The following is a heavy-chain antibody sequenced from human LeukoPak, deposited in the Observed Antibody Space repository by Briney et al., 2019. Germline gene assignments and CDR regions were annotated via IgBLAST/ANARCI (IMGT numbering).Heavy chain of an antibody. CDR2: VFYIGST. CDR3: ARHVPSNWGSFDY. J-gene: IGHJ4*02. CDR1: GGSISSSTYY. Sequence: PSETLSLTCTVSGGSISSSTYYWGWIRQPPGKGLEWIGSVFYIGSTYYYPPLKSRVTISVDTSKNQFSLKLSSVTASDTAVYYCARHVPSNWGSFDYWGQGTLVTVSS. D-gene: IGHD7-27*01. V-gene: IGHV4-39*01.